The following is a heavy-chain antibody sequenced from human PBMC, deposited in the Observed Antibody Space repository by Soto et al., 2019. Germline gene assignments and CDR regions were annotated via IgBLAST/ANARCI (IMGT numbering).Heavy chain of an antibody. CDR2: IYWDDDK. D-gene: IGHD3-3*01. CDR3: AHRVLRTVFGLVTTTAIYFDF. J-gene: IGHJ4*02. CDR1: GFSLTTSGVG. V-gene: IGHV2-5*02. Sequence: QITLNESGPTQVKPRQTLTLTCTFSGFSLTTSGVGGGWIRQSPGKAPEWLALIYWDDDKRYSPSLKSRLTITQDTSQNPVVLTMADLDAADTATYYCAHRVLRTVFGLVTTTAIYFDFWGQGTPVAVSS.